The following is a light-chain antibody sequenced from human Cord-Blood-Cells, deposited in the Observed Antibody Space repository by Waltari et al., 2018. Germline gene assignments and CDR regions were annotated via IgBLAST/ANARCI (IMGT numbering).Light chain of an antibody. J-gene: IGKJ4*01. CDR3: QQSYSTPLT. CDR2: AAS. CDR1: QSITSY. Sequence: DIQMTKSQSSLSASVGDRVTITCRASQSITSYLNWYQQKPGKAPKLLIYAASSLQSGVPSSFSGSGSGTDFTLTISSLQPEDFATYYCQQSYSTPLTFGGGTKVEIK. V-gene: IGKV1-39*01.